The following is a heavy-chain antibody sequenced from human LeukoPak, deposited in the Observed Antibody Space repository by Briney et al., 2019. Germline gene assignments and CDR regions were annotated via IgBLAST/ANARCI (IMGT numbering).Heavy chain of an antibody. Sequence: SETLSLTCTVSGGSISSYYWSWIRQPPGKGLEWIAYIYSSGSTKYNPFLKSRVTISVDTSKNQFSLKLSSVTAADTAVYYCARGFDGLRLKGQYFDYWGQGTLVTVSS. CDR2: IYSSGST. CDR3: ARGFDGLRLKGQYFDY. CDR1: GGSISSYY. J-gene: IGHJ4*02. D-gene: IGHD5/OR15-5a*01. V-gene: IGHV4-59*01.